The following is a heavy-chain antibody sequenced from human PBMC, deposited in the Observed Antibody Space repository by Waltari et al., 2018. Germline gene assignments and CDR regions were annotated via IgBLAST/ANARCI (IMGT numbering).Heavy chain of an antibody. Sequence: QVQLVQSGAEVKKPGASVKVSCKASGYPFASHAIRWVRQAPGQGLEWMGWISVYNGNTNYAQKFQDRVTMTTDTSTSTAYMELRSLRSDDTAVYYCARTSLLAVDGLNHYWGQGTLVTVSS. V-gene: IGHV1-18*01. D-gene: IGHD3-3*02. CDR3: ARTSLLAVDGLNHY. CDR2: ISVYNGNT. J-gene: IGHJ4*02. CDR1: GYPFASHA.